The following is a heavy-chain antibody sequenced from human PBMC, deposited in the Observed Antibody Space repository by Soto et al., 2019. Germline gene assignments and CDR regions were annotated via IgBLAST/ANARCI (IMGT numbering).Heavy chain of an antibody. CDR1: GGSFSSFG. J-gene: IGHJ1*01. V-gene: IGHV1-69*13. Sequence: ASVKVSCKASGGSFSSFGISWVRQAPGQGLEWMGGIIPVFGRPNYAQRFRGRLAITADESTNTVYLELIDLRSEDTAVYYCAREGSGYNLWGQGTQVTVSS. CDR2: IIPVFGRP. CDR3: AREGSGYNL. D-gene: IGHD5-12*01.